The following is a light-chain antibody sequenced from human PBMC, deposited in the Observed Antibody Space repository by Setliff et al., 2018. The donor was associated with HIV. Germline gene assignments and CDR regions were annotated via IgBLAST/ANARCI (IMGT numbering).Light chain of an antibody. V-gene: IGLV2-23*02. CDR1: SSDVGGYIY. CDR2: DVT. J-gene: IGLJ1*01. CDR3: CSYAGSSTPYV. Sequence: QSALTQPASVSGSPGQSITISCTGTSSDVGGYIYVSWYQQHPGKAPKLMIYDVTKRPSGVSNRFSGSKSGNTASLTISGLQAEDEADYYCCSYAGSSTPYVFGTGTKVTVL.